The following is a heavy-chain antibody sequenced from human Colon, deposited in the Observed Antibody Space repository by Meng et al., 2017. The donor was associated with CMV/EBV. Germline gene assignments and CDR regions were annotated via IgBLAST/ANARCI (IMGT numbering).Heavy chain of an antibody. CDR2: TIPVFGTA. Sequence: SVKVSCKASGGTFSSYSLSWVRQAPGQGLEWMGGTIPVFGTANYAQKFQGRVSITTNESTSTAYMELSSLRSEDTAVYYCARWGKVETDMVTTDYWGQGTLVTVSS. CDR1: GGTFSSYS. D-gene: IGHD5-18*01. J-gene: IGHJ4*02. CDR3: ARWGKVETDMVTTDY. V-gene: IGHV1-69*05.